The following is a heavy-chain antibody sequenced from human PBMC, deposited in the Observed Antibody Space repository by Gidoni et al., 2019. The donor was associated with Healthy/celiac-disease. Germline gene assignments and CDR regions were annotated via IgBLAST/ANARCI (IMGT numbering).Heavy chain of an antibody. J-gene: IGHJ4*02. CDR3: ARRGYYYGSGSYSDYFDY. CDR1: GYSFTSYW. Sequence: EVQLVQSGAEVTKPGESLKTSCKGSGYSFTSYWIGWGRQLPGKGLEWMGIIYPGDSDTKYIPSFQGQVTISADKSISTAYLQWSSLKASDTAMYYFARRGYYYGSGSYSDYFDYWGQGTLVTVSS. CDR2: IYPGDSDT. V-gene: IGHV5-51*03. D-gene: IGHD3-10*01.